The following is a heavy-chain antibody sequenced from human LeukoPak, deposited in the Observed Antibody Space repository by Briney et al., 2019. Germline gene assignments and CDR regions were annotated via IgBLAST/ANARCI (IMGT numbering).Heavy chain of an antibody. V-gene: IGHV1-69*06. CDR1: GYTFTSYG. CDR3: ARLYSYGLGERGRLYYYYYMDV. Sequence: SVKVSCKASGYTFTSYGISWVRQAPGQGLEWMGGIIPIFGTANYAQKFQGRVTITADKSTSTAYMELSSLRSEDTAVYYCARLYSYGLGERGRLYYYYYMDVWGKGTTVTVSS. D-gene: IGHD5-18*01. J-gene: IGHJ6*03. CDR2: IIPIFGTA.